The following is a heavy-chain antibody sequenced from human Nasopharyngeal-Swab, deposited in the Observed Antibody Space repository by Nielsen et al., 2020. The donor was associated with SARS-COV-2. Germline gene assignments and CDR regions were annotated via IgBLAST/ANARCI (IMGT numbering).Heavy chain of an antibody. CDR2: INPDSGDT. CDR3: ARDYYDNYDSDY. V-gene: IGHV1-2*02. Sequence: WVRQAPGQGLEWVGCINPDSGDTQYAQKFQGRVTVTSDRSRSTAYIDLSRLRSDDTAVYYCARDYYDNYDSDYWGQGTLVTVSP. J-gene: IGHJ4*02. D-gene: IGHD3-22*01.